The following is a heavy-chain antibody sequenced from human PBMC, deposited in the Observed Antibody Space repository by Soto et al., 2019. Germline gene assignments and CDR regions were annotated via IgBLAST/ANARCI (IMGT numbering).Heavy chain of an antibody. J-gene: IGHJ4*02. CDR3: ARDREVGVETYGSGSPHDY. Sequence: EVQLVESGGGLVQPGGSLRLSRAASGFTFSSYWMSWVRQAPGKGLEWVANIKQDGSEKYYVDSVKGRFTISRDNAKNSLYLQMNSLRAEDTAVYYCARDREVGVETYGSGSPHDYWGQGTLVTVSS. D-gene: IGHD3-10*01. V-gene: IGHV3-7*01. CDR2: IKQDGSEK. CDR1: GFTFSSYW.